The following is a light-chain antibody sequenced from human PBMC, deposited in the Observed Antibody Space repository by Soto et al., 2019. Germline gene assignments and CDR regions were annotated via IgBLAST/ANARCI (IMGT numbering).Light chain of an antibody. CDR1: SSNIGAGHD. CDR3: QSYDSSLSGSEV. J-gene: IGLJ1*01. CDR2: GNG. Sequence: QSVLTQPPSVSGAPGQRVTISCTGSSSNIGAGHDVHWYQQLPGTAPKLLIYGNGNRPSGVPDRFSGSKSGTSASLAITGLQAEDGADYYCQSYDSSLSGSEVFGTGTKVTVL. V-gene: IGLV1-40*01.